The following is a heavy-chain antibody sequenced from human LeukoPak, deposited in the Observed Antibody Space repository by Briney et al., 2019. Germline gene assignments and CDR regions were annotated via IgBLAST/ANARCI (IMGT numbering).Heavy chain of an antibody. D-gene: IGHD3-22*01. J-gene: IGHJ4*02. CDR2: IIPIFGTA. V-gene: IGHV1-69*13. Sequence: ASVKVSCKASGYIFTTYGISWVRQAPGQGLEWMGRIIPIFGTANYTQKFQGRVTITADESTSTAYMELSSLRSEDTAVYYCARDYYDSSGLLVWGQGTLVTVSS. CDR1: GYIFTTYG. CDR3: ARDYYDSSGLLV.